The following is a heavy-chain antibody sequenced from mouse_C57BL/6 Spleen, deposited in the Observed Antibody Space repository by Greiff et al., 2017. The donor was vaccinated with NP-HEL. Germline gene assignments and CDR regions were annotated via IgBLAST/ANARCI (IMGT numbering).Heavy chain of an antibody. CDR1: GYTFTSYW. CDR3: ARLNTTPMDY. D-gene: IGHD1-1*01. V-gene: IGHV1-69*01. J-gene: IGHJ4*01. Sequence: QVQLQQPGAELVMPGASVKLSCKASGYTFTSYWMHWVKQRPGQGLEWIGEIDPSDSYTNYNQKVKGKSTLTVDKSSSTAYMQLSSLTSEDSAVYYCARLNTTPMDYWGQGTSVTVSS. CDR2: IDPSDSYT.